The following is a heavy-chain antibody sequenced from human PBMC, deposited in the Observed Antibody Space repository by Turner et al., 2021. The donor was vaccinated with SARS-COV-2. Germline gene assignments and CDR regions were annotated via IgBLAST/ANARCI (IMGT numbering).Heavy chain of an antibody. CDR1: GFSFSNYA. V-gene: IGHV3-30*18. D-gene: IGHD3-10*01. J-gene: IGHJ4*02. CDR2: ISYDGRQK. CDR3: AKEEFGYDY. Sequence: QVQLVDSGGGVVQPGRSQSFSSATSGFSFSNYAMHWVRQAPGKGLEWVAVISYDGRQKYYADSVKGRFTISRDDSKNTVFLKMNSLRPEDTAVYYCAKEEFGYDYWGQGTLVTVSS.